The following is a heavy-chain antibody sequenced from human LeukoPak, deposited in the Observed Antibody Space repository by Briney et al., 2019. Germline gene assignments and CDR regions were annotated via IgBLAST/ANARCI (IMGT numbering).Heavy chain of an antibody. CDR3: ASRHCSGGGCYFAGADPFDY. Sequence: GGSLRLSCAASGFTVSSTYMSWVRQAPGKGLEWVSVIYSGGKIYYIDSVKGRFTISRDTSKNTLYVQMNSLRAEDTAVYFCASRHCSGGGCYFAGADPFDYWGQGTLVTVSS. CDR2: IYSGGKI. D-gene: IGHD2-15*01. J-gene: IGHJ4*02. V-gene: IGHV3-53*01. CDR1: GFTVSSTY.